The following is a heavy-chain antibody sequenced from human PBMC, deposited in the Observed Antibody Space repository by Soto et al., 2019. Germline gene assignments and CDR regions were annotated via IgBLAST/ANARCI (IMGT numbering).Heavy chain of an antibody. CDR1: GGSVSSGSYY. CDR2: IYYSGST. V-gene: IGHV4-61*01. Sequence: QVQLQESGPGLVKPSETLSLTCTVSGGSVSSGSYYWSWIRQPPGKGLEWIGYIYYSGSTNYNPSRKSRVAISVDTSKNQFSLKLSSVTAADTAVYYCARVVTTNFGWSDFDYWGQGTLVTVSS. J-gene: IGHJ4*02. CDR3: ARVVTTNFGWSDFDY. D-gene: IGHD3-22*01.